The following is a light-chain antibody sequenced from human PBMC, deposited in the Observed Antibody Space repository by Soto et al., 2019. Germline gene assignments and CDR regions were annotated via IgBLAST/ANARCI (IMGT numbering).Light chain of an antibody. Sequence: QSALTQPASVSGSPGQSITISCTGTSSDVGGYNYVSWYQQHPGKAPKLMIYDVSKRPSGISNRFSGSKSGNTASLTISGIQAEDESDYYCSSYTSSSTLVVFGGGTKLTVL. J-gene: IGLJ2*01. CDR1: SSDVGGYNY. CDR3: SSYTSSSTLVV. V-gene: IGLV2-14*01. CDR2: DVS.